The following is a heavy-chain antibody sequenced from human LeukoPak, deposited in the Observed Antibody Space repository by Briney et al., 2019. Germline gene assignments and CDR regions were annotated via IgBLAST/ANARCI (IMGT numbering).Heavy chain of an antibody. D-gene: IGHD3-3*01. J-gene: IGHJ5*02. V-gene: IGHV4-34*01. Sequence: SETLSLTCAVYGGSFSGYYWSWIRQPPGKGLEWIGEINHSGSTNYNPSLKGRVTISVDTSRNQFSLKLSSVTAADTAVYYCAGQDDFWTWGQGTLVTVSS. CDR3: AGQDDFWT. CDR2: INHSGST. CDR1: GGSFSGYY.